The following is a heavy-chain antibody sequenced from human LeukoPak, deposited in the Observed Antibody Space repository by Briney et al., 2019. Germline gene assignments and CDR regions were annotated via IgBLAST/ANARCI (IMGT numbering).Heavy chain of an antibody. V-gene: IGHV1-69*04. D-gene: IGHD2-2*01. CDR2: ILPILGIA. Sequence: GASVKVSCKASGGTFSSYAISWVRQAPGQGLEWMGRILPILGIANYAQKFQGRVTITADKPTSTADMELSSLRSEDTAVYYCARDEVPAAYFDYWGQGTLVTVSS. CDR3: ARDEVPAAYFDY. J-gene: IGHJ4*02. CDR1: GGTFSSYA.